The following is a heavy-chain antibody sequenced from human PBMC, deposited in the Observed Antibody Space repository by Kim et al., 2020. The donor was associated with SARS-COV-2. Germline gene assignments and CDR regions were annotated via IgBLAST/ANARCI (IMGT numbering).Heavy chain of an antibody. J-gene: IGHJ4*02. V-gene: IGHV3-9*01. CDR2: ISWNSGNM. D-gene: IGHD3-22*01. Sequence: GGSLRLSCAASGFTFGDYAMHWVRQAPGKGLEWVSSISWNSGNMCYADSVKGRFTISRDNAKNSLYLQMNRLRAEDTALYYCTKGPSVYYNQYYFDSWGQGTLVTVSS. CDR1: GFTFGDYA. CDR3: TKGPSVYYNQYYFDS.